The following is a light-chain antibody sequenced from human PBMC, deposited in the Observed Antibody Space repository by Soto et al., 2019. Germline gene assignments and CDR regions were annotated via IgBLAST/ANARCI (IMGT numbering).Light chain of an antibody. J-gene: IGKJ1*01. CDR3: QQYGYLGT. V-gene: IGKV3-11*01. CDR2: DAS. CDR1: QSVSSY. Sequence: EIVLTQSPATLSLSPGERATLSCRASQSVSSYLAWYQQKPGQAPRLLIYDASNRATGIPARFSGSGSGTEFTLTINSLQSEDFAVYYCQQYGYLGTFGQGTKVDIK.